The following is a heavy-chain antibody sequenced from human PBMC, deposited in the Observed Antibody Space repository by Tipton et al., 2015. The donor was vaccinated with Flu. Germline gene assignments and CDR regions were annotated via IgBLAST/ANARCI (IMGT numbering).Heavy chain of an antibody. Sequence: SLRLSCAASGFTFSSYGMHWVRQAPGKGLEWVAVIWYDGSNKYYADSVKGRFTISRDNSKNTLYLQMNSLRAEDTAVYYCARDVAAGTSPLDSWGQGTLVTVSS. V-gene: IGHV3-33*01. CDR1: GFTFSSYG. D-gene: IGHD6-13*01. CDR2: IWYDGSNK. J-gene: IGHJ4*02. CDR3: ARDVAAGTSPLDS.